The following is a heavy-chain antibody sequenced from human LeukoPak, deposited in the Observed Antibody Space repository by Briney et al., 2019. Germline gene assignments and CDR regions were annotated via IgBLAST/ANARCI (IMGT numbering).Heavy chain of an antibody. CDR2: ISGSGGST. CDR3: ARGVVVPAAILYYYYYMDV. V-gene: IGHV3-23*01. Sequence: SGGSLRLSCAASGFTFSSYAMSWVRQAPGKGLEWVSAISGSGGSTYYADSVKGRFTISRDNSKNTLYLQMNSLRAEDTAVYYCARGVVVPAAILYYYYYMDVWGKGTTVTVSS. CDR1: GFTFSSYA. J-gene: IGHJ6*03. D-gene: IGHD2-2*01.